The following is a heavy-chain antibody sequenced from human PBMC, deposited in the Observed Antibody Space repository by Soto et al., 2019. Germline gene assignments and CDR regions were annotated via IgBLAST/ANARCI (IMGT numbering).Heavy chain of an antibody. J-gene: IGHJ4*02. CDR2: IIPIFGTA. Sequence: SVKVSCKASGHTFTGNYMHWVRQAPGQGLEWMGGIIPIFGTANYAQKFQGRVMITADESTSTAYMELSSLRSEDTAVYYCASSYYYDSSGYYSLGYWGQGTLVTVSS. V-gene: IGHV1-69*13. CDR3: ASSYYYDSSGYYSLGY. D-gene: IGHD3-22*01. CDR1: GHTFTGNY.